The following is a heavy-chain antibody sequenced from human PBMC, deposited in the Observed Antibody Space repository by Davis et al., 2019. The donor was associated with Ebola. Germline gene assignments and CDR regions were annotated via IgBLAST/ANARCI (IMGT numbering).Heavy chain of an antibody. CDR2: ISGSGTGT. D-gene: IGHD4-17*01. Sequence: PGGSLRLSCAASGFTLISYSMTWVRQAPGKGLEWVSGISGSGTGTYYADSVKGRFTFSRDTSMNTLYLQMNSLRAEDTAVYYCAKGSLYGSRSITAGVDVWGQGTTVTVSS. CDR3: AKGSLYGSRSITAGVDV. J-gene: IGHJ6*02. CDR1: GFTLISYS. V-gene: IGHV3-23*01.